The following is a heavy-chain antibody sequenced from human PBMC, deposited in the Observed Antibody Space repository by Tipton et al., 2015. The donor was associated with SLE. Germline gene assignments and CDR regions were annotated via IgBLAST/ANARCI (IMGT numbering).Heavy chain of an antibody. Sequence: SLRLSCAASGFTFSSYSMNWVRQAPGKGLEWVSSISSSSSYIYYADSVKGRFTISRDNAKNSLYLQMNSLRAEDTAVYYCARSGYYDSSGYLAFDIWGQGTMVTVSS. V-gene: IGHV3-21*01. CDR2: ISSSSSYI. J-gene: IGHJ3*02. CDR3: ARSGYYDSSGYLAFDI. D-gene: IGHD3-22*01. CDR1: GFTFSSYS.